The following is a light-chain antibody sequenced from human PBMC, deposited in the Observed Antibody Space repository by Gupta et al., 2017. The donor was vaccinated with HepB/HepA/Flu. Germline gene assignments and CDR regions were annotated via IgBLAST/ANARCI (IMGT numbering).Light chain of an antibody. CDR1: QSLLESNGYTY. J-gene: IGKJ2*01. Sequence: DIVMTQSPLSLPVTPGEPASISCRSSQSLLESNGYTYLDWYLQRPGQPPQLLIYLGSNRASGVPDRFSGGGSGTYYTLKISRVEATDVGVYYCMQSRQHPRTFGQGTKLEIK. CDR2: LGS. V-gene: IGKV2-28*01. CDR3: MQSRQHPRT.